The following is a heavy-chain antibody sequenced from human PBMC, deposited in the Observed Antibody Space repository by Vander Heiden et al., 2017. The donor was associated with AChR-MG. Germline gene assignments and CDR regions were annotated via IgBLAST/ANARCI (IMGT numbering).Heavy chain of an antibody. CDR3: AKDLRRKYYYDSSGSKYFQH. V-gene: IGHV3-23*01. CDR1: DFTFSSYA. CDR2: ISGSGGST. Sequence: EVQLLESGGGLVQPGGSLRLSCAASDFTFSSYAMCGVRQAPGRGLEWVSAISGSGGSTYYADSVKGRFTISRDNSKNTLYLQMNSLRAEDTAVYYCAKDLRRKYYYDSSGSKYFQHWGQGTLVTVSS. D-gene: IGHD3-22*01. J-gene: IGHJ1*01.